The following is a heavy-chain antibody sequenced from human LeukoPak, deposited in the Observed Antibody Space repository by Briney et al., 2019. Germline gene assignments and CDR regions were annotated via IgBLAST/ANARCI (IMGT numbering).Heavy chain of an antibody. CDR2: IYTSGST. V-gene: IGHV4-4*07. Sequence: SETLSLTCTVSGGSISSYYWSWIRQPAGKGLEWIGRIYTSGSTNYNPSLKSRVTMSVDTSKSQFSLKLSSVTAADTAVYYCARDRHMTTVTSGGYYYYYMDVWGKGTTVTISS. D-gene: IGHD4-17*01. CDR3: ARDRHMTTVTSGGYYYYYMDV. J-gene: IGHJ6*03. CDR1: GGSISSYY.